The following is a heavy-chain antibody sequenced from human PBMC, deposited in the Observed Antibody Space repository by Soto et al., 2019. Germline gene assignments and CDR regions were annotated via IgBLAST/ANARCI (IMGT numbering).Heavy chain of an antibody. CDR2: IYYSGST. CDR1: GGSISSYY. D-gene: IGHD3-22*01. V-gene: IGHV4-59*01. CDR3: ARGTGPMYYDDSRYGALDI. J-gene: IGHJ3*02. Sequence: SETLSLTCTVSGGSISSYYWSWIRQPPGKGLEWIGYIYYSGSTNYNPSLKSRVTISVDTSKNQFSLKLSSVTAADTAVYYCARGTGPMYYDDSRYGALDIWGQGTMVTVSS.